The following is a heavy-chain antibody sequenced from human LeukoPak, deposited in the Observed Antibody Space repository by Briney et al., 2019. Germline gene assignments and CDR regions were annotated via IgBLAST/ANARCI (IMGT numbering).Heavy chain of an antibody. CDR1: GFTFSSYA. CDR2: IYSGGST. J-gene: IGHJ6*02. CDR3: ARDPLNYYGSGTLQGDV. V-gene: IGHV3-53*01. Sequence: QTGGSLRLSCAASGFTFSSYAMSWVRQAPGKGLEWVSVIYSGGSTCYADSVKGRFTISRDNSKNTLYLQMNSLRAEDTAVYYCARDPLNYYGSGTLQGDVWGQGTTVTVSS. D-gene: IGHD3-10*01.